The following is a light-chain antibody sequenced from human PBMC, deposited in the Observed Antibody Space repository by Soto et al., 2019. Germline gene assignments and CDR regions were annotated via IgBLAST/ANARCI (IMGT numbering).Light chain of an antibody. J-gene: IGKJ2*01. CDR2: GAS. CDR3: QQYGSSPRRT. V-gene: IGKV3-20*01. Sequence: IVMTQSPATLSVSPGERATPSCRASQSVSSSYLAWYQQKPGQAPRLLIYGASSRATGIPDRFSGSGSGTDFTLTISRLEPADFAVYYCQQYGSSPRRTFGQGTKLEIK. CDR1: QSVSSSY.